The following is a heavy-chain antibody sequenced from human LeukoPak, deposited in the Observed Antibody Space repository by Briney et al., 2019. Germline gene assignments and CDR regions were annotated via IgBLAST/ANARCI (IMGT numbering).Heavy chain of an antibody. Sequence: GASVKVSCKASGYTFTSYDFNWVRQATGQGLEWMGWMNPNSGNTGYAQKFQGRVTMTRNTSISTAYMELSSLRSEDTAVYYCARGGFLVVPASWFDPWGQGTLVTVSS. CDR3: ARGGFLVVPASWFDP. CDR2: MNPNSGNT. CDR1: GYTFTSYD. J-gene: IGHJ5*02. V-gene: IGHV1-8*01. D-gene: IGHD2-2*01.